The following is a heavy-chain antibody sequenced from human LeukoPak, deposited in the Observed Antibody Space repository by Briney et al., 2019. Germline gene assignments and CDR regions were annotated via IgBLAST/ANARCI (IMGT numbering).Heavy chain of an antibody. J-gene: IGHJ4*02. D-gene: IGHD2-15*01. Sequence: SETLSLTCTVSGGSISGYYWTWMRQPPGKGLEWMGYIYDSGSTKYNPSLKSRVTISVDESKNQFSLKLTSLIATDTAVYYCARGIYGASPQGVAYWGQGILVTVSS. CDR1: GGSISGYY. V-gene: IGHV4-59*12. CDR2: IYDSGST. CDR3: ARGIYGASPQGVAY.